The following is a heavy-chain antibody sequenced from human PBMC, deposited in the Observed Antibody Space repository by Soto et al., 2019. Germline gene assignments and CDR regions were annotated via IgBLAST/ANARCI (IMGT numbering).Heavy chain of an antibody. CDR3: AREGSGWSTLDY. CDR1: GYTFTGYY. Sequence: ASVKVSCKASGYTFTGYYMHRVRQAPGQGLEWMGWINPNSGGANYAQKFQGRVTMTRDTSISTAYMELSRLRSDDTAVYYCAREGSGWSTLDYWGQGTLVTVSS. D-gene: IGHD6-19*01. V-gene: IGHV1-2*02. CDR2: INPNSGGA. J-gene: IGHJ4*02.